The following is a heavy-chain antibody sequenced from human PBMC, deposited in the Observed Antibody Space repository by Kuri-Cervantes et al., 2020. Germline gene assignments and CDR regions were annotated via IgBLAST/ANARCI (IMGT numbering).Heavy chain of an antibody. V-gene: IGHV3-21*01. Sequence: GGSLRLSCAASGFTFSSYSMNWVRQAPGKGLEWVSSISSSSSYIYYADSVKGRFTISRDNAKNSLYLQMNSLRAEDTAVYYCATAARRPYSYYFDYWGQGTLVTVSS. CDR3: ATAARRPYSYYFDY. CDR1: GFTFSSYS. J-gene: IGHJ4*02. D-gene: IGHD2-15*01. CDR2: ISSSSSYI.